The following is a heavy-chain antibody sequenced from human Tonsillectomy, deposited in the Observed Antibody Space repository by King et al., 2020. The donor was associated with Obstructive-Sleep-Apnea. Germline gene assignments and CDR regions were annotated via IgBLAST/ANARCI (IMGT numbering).Heavy chain of an antibody. CDR1: GYTFTSYD. CDR2: MNPNSGIT. D-gene: IGHD3-9*01. J-gene: IGHJ4*02. Sequence: QLVQSGADVKKPGASVKVSCKASGYTFTSYDINWVRQATGQGLEWMGWMNPNSGITGYAQKFQGRVTMTRNTSISTAYMELSSLRSEDTAVYYCARAYYDILTGTYYFDYWGQGTLVTVPS. V-gene: IGHV1-8*01. CDR3: ARAYYDILTGTYYFDY.